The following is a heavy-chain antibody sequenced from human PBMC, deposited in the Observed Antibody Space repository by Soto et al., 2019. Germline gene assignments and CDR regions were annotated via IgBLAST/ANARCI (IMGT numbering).Heavy chain of an antibody. Sequence: QVQLVQSGAEVKKPGASVKVSCKTSGYTFHIYGITWVRQAPGRGLEWMGWISTYTGKTDYAQSLQGGVTMTTDTSPGTAYWGVRGRRSDDAAVFFCGRDVYGGWGDAFDPGGQGTMVTVSS. CDR1: GYTFHIYG. CDR3: GRDVYGGWGDAFDP. CDR2: ISTYTGKT. J-gene: IGHJ3*01. V-gene: IGHV1-18*01. D-gene: IGHD7-27*01.